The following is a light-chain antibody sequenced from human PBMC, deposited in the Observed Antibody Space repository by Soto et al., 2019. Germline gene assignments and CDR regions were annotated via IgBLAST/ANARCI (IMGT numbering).Light chain of an antibody. V-gene: IGKV3-15*01. J-gene: IGKJ5*01. CDR2: GAS. CDR1: QSVSSN. Sequence: EIVMTQSPATLSVSPGERATLSCRASQSVSSNLAWYQQKPGQAPRLLIYGASPRATGIPGRFSGSGSGTDFTLTISRLEPEDFAVYYCQQYGSSLITFGQGTRLEIK. CDR3: QQYGSSLIT.